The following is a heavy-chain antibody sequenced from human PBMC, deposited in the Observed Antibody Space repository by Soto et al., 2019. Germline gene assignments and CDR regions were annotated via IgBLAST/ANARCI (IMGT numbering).Heavy chain of an antibody. CDR2: IYYSGNT. CDR1: GGSISSGYYY. J-gene: IGHJ6*02. Sequence: SETLSLTCSVFGGSISSGYYYWSWIRQPPGKGLEWIGNIYYSGNTYYTPSLKSRLIISIDTSKNPVSLKVRSVNAADTAVYYFASSALYGMDVWGQGTTVTVSS. V-gene: IGHV4-30-4*01. CDR3: ASSALYGMDV.